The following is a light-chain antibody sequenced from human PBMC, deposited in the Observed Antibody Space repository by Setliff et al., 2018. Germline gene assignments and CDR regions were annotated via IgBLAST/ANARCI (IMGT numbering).Light chain of an antibody. CDR2: DVT. CDR3: SSYADSDTSVL. J-gene: IGLJ2*01. CDR1: RKDVGAYNY. V-gene: IGLV2-11*01. Sequence: LAQPRSVSGSPGQSVTISCTGTRKDVGAYNYVSWYQQHPGKAPKLIISDVTKRPSGVPDRFSGSKSGNTASLTISGLQADDEGDYYCSSYADSDTSVLFGGGTKVTVL.